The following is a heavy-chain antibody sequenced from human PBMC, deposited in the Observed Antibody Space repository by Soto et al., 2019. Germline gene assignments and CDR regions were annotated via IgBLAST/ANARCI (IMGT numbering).Heavy chain of an antibody. D-gene: IGHD3-3*01. CDR2: IIPIFGTA. CDR1: GGTFSSYS. J-gene: IGHJ5*02. CDR3: STGRGGLEWFSNWFDP. Sequence: ASVKVSCKASGGTFSSYSISWVRQAPGQGLEWMGGIIPIFGTANYAQKFQGRVTITADESTSTAYMELSSLRSEDTAVYYCSTGRGGLEWFSNWFDPWGQGTLVTVSS. V-gene: IGHV1-69*13.